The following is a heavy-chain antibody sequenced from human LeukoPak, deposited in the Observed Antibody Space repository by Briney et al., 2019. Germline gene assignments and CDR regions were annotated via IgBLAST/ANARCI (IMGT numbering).Heavy chain of an antibody. CDR2: IVVGSGNT. D-gene: IGHD6-19*01. CDR1: GFTFTSSA. Sequence: GASVKVSCKASGFTFTSSAMQWVRQARGQRLEWIGWIVVGSGNTNYAQKFQERVTITRDMSTSTAYMELSSLRSEDTAVYYCAAGRPYSSGWYYFDCWGQGTLVTVSS. V-gene: IGHV1-58*02. CDR3: AAGRPYSSGWYYFDC. J-gene: IGHJ4*02.